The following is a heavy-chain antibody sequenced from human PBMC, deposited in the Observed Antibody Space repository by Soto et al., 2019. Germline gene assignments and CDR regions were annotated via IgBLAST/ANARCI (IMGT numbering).Heavy chain of an antibody. V-gene: IGHV2-5*02. Sequence: QITLKESGPTLVKPTQTLTLTCTFSGFSLSTSGVGVGWIRQPPGKALEWLALIYWDDDKRFSPSLTSRLTITKDTSKNQVVLTMTNMDPVDTATYYCAHRHGAPGYFDYWGQGTLVTVSS. CDR1: GFSLSTSGVG. CDR2: IYWDDDK. D-gene: IGHD4-17*01. J-gene: IGHJ4*02. CDR3: AHRHGAPGYFDY.